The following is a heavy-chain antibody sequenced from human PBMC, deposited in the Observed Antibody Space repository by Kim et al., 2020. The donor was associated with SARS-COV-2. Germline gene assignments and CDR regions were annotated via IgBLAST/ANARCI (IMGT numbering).Heavy chain of an antibody. Sequence: SETLSLTCTVSGGSISSYYWSWIRQPAGKGLEWIGRIYTSGSTNYNPSLKSRVTMSVDTSKNQFSLKLSSVTAADTAVYYCATRGSYYDSPPVEYWGQGTLVTVSS. D-gene: IGHD3-22*01. CDR3: ATRGSYYDSPPVEY. CDR1: GGSISSYY. CDR2: IYTSGST. V-gene: IGHV4-4*07. J-gene: IGHJ4*02.